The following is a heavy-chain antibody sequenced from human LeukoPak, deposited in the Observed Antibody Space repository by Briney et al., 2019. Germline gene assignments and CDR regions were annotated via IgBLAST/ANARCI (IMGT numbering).Heavy chain of an antibody. CDR3: ARTTEGGYTYGYFYYYYMDV. D-gene: IGHD5-18*01. V-gene: IGHV4-59*01. CDR2: IYYSGST. J-gene: IGHJ6*03. CDR1: GGSISSYY. Sequence: SETLSLTCTVSGGSISSYYWSCIRQPPGKGLEWIGYIYYSGSTNYNPSLKSRVTISVDTSKNQFSLKLSSVTAADTAVYYCARTTEGGYTYGYFYYYYMDVWGKGTTATISS.